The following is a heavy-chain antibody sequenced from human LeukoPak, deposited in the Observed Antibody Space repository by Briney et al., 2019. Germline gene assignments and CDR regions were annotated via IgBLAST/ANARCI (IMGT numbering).Heavy chain of an antibody. J-gene: IGHJ5*02. Sequence: SETLSLTCAVYGGSFSGYYWSWIRQPPGKGLEWIGEINHSGSTNYNPSLKSRVTISVDTSKNQFSLKLSSVTAADTAVYYCARVGDYDFWSGYFTPRPSNWFDPWGLGTLVTVSS. V-gene: IGHV4-34*01. CDR3: ARVGDYDFWSGYFTPRPSNWFDP. CDR2: INHSGST. D-gene: IGHD3-3*01. CDR1: GGSFSGYY.